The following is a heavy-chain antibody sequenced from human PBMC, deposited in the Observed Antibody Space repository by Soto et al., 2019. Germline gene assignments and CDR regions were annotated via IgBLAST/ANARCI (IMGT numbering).Heavy chain of an antibody. Sequence: NRQPPGKGLEWIRSIYYSGSTYYNPSLKSRVTISVDTSKNQFSLKLSSVTAADTAVYYCARLYRSSPNLDYWGQRTLVTVSS. CDR2: IYYSGST. V-gene: IGHV4-39*01. D-gene: IGHD6-13*01. CDR3: ARLYRSSPNLDY. J-gene: IGHJ4*02.